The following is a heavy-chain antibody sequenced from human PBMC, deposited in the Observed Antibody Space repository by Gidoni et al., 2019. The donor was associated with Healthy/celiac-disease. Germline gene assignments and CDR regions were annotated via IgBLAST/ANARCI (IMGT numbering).Heavy chain of an antibody. V-gene: IGHV1-2*02. CDR2: INPTSGGT. Sequence: QVQLVQSGAEVKKPGASVKAACKASGDTVTGYYMHWVRQAPGQGLEWMGWINPTSGGTHYAQTFQGRVTMTRDTSISTAYMDLSRLRSDDTAVYYCARKIFGVVTLPEVNAFDIWGQGTMVTVSS. CDR3: ARKIFGVVTLPEVNAFDI. J-gene: IGHJ3*02. D-gene: IGHD3-3*01. CDR1: GDTVTGYY.